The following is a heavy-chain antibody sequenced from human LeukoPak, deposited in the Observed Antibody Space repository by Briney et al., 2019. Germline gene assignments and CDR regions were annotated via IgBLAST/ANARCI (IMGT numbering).Heavy chain of an antibody. CDR2: IYSGGST. V-gene: IGHV3-53*04. CDR1: GGSISGGDYY. CDR3: AREQYYYDSSGYSY. D-gene: IGHD3-22*01. Sequence: LSLTCAVSGGSISGGDYYWSWVRQAPGKGLEWVSVIYSGGSTYYADSVKGRFTISRHNSKNTLYLQMNSLRAEDTAVYYCAREQYYYDSSGYSYWGQGTLVTVSS. J-gene: IGHJ4*02.